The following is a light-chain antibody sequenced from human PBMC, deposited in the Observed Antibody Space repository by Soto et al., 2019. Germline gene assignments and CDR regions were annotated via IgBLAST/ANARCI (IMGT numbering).Light chain of an antibody. V-gene: IGLV2-23*01. Sequence: QSALTQPASVSGSPGQSITISCTGNSSDVGSYNLVSWYQQHPGKAPKLMIYEGSKRPSGVSNRFSGSKSGNTASLTFSGLQAEDEADYYCCSYAGSSTVVFGTGSKLTVL. J-gene: IGLJ1*01. CDR1: SSDVGSYNL. CDR2: EGS. CDR3: CSYAGSSTVV.